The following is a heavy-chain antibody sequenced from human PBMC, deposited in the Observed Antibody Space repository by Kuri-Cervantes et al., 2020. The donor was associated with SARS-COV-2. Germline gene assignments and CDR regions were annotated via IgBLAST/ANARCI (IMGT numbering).Heavy chain of an antibody. D-gene: IGHD2-15*01. CDR3: ARDRGYCSGGSCYSEGVHFDY. CDR2: IIPIFGTA. J-gene: IGHJ4*02. CDR1: GGTFSSYA. V-gene: IGHV1-69*06. Sequence: SVKVSCKASGGTFSSYAISWVRQAPGQGLEWMGGIIPIFGTANYAQKFQGRVTITADKSTSTAYMELSSLRSEDTAVYYCARDRGYCSGGSCYSEGVHFDYWGRGTLVTASS.